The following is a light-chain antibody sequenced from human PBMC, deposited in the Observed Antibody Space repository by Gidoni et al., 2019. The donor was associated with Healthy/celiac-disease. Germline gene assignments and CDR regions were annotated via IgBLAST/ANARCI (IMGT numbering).Light chain of an antibody. CDR2: AAS. V-gene: IGKV1-39*01. J-gene: IGKJ2*01. CDR1: QSISSY. Sequence: DLQMTQSPSSLSASVGDRVTITCRARQSISSYLKWYQQKPGKAPKLLIYAASSLQSGVPSRFSGSGCGTDFTITISSLQHEDFATYYCQQSYSLYTFGQGTKLEIK. CDR3: QQSYSLYT.